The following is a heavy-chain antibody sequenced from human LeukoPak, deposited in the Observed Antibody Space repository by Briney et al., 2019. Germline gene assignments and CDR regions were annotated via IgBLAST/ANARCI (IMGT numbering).Heavy chain of an antibody. CDR3: ARHRYSGSDTQGFDY. CDR1: GYRFTDYW. J-gene: IGHJ4*02. CDR2: VYPSNSET. V-gene: IGHV5-51*01. Sequence: GESLKISCKGSGYRFTDYWIAWVRQMPGKGLEWMGIVYPSNSETRYSPSFQGQVTISADKSISTGYLQWSSLKASDTAMYFCARHRYSGSDTQGFDYWGQERLVTVSS. D-gene: IGHD5-12*01.